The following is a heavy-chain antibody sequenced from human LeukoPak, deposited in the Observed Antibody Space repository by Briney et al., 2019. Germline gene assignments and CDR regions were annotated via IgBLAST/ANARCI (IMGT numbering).Heavy chain of an antibody. D-gene: IGHD2-8*01. CDR2: IKGDGTRT. CDR1: GFTFSSYW. V-gene: IGHV3-74*03. J-gene: IGHJ4*02. CDR3: AKDTSIGRYCTNGVCSPFDY. Sequence: PGGSLRLSCAASGFTFSSYWMHWVRQAPGKGLVWVSRIKGDGTRTTYADSVKGRFTISRDNSKSTLYLQMNSLRAEDTAVYYCAKDTSIGRYCTNGVCSPFDYWGQGTLVTVSS.